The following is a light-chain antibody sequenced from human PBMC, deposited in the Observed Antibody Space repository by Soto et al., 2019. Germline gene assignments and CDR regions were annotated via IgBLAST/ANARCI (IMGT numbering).Light chain of an antibody. V-gene: IGLV2-18*01. CDR3: SFYTTASTDV. Sequence: SVLAQPPSVSGSPGQSVTISCTGTSSDLASYSRVSWYQRPPRTGPKLVIYEVSNRPSGIPDRFSGSTPGKPASLTISGLQSKDEAEYCCSFYTTASTDVSGTGTKVTVL. CDR1: SSDLASYSR. J-gene: IGLJ1*01. CDR2: EVS.